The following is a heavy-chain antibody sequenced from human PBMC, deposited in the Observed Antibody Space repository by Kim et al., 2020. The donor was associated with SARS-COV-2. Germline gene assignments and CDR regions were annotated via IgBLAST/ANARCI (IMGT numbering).Heavy chain of an antibody. CDR2: ISSAGSP. V-gene: IGHV3-53*01. J-gene: IGHJ4*02. D-gene: IGHD3-16*01. CDR1: EFSVSTDF. CDR3: SRGRGDN. Sequence: GGSLRLSCTASEFSVSTDFMGWVRQAPGQGLVWVSIISSAGSPYYMDSVKGRFTISRDSSKNTLYLQMNSLRDEDTAVYYCSRGRGDNWGQGTLVTVSS.